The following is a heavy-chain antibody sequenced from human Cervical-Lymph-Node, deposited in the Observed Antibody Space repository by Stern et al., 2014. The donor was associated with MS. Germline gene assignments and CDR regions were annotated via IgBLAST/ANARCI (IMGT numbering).Heavy chain of an antibody. Sequence: DQLVESGGGVVQPGRSLRLSCAASGFTFSNFGIPWVRRAPGKGLWWVAATCADSVKGRFTISRDNSKNTLYLQMSSLRAEDTAVYYCARSAFSKYTTGWYFYGMDVWGLGTTVTVSS. CDR1: GFTFSNFG. CDR2: T. V-gene: IGHV3-33*01. CDR3: ARSAFSKYTTGWYFYGMDV. J-gene: IGHJ6*02. D-gene: IGHD6-19*01.